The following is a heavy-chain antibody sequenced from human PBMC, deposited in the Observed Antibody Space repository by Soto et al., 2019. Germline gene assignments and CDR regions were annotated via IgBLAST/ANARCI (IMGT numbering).Heavy chain of an antibody. CDR2: ISGSGGST. V-gene: IGHV3-23*01. Sequence: PGGSLRLSCAASGFTFSSYAMSWVRQAPGKGLEWVSAISGSGGSTYYADSVKGRFTISRDNSKNTLYLQMNSLRAEDTAVYYCAKEGRGAGYYYYGMDVWGQGTTVTVS. D-gene: IGHD6-19*01. CDR3: AKEGRGAGYYYYGMDV. CDR1: GFTFSSYA. J-gene: IGHJ6*02.